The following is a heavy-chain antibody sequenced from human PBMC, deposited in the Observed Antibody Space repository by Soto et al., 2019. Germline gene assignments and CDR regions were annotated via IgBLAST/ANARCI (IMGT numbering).Heavy chain of an antibody. J-gene: IGHJ5*02. V-gene: IGHV4-61*01. CDR3: ARDFERSAIGP. CDR2: IAYSGDT. CDR1: GGSVSSGSYY. D-gene: IGHD3-9*01. Sequence: PSETLSLTCTVSGGSVSSGSYYWSWIRQPPGKGLEWIGYIAYSGDTYYNPSLRSRVTISADTSENKFSLTLKSVTAADTAVYFCARDFERSAIGPWGQGTSVTVSS.